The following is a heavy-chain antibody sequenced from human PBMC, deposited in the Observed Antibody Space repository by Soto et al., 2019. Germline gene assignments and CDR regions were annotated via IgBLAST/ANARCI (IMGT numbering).Heavy chain of an antibody. D-gene: IGHD2-2*01. CDR1: GDSFSNYY. V-gene: IGHV4-4*07. J-gene: IGHJ5*02. Sequence: SETLSLTCTVSGDSFSNYYCNWVRKSAGKGLEWIGRIYPTGSTTYNPSLKSRLTMSVDASKNQFSLRLTSMTPADTAVYYCATGRSEVVPGAMDTWGQGTLVTVSS. CDR2: IYPTGST. CDR3: ATGRSEVVPGAMDT.